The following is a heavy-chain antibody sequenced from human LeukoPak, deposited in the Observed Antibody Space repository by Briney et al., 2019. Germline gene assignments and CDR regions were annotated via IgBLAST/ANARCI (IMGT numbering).Heavy chain of an antibody. D-gene: IGHD1-26*01. J-gene: IGHJ4*01. CDR3: VRDDGATKPC. CDR2: IKGDETYT. CDR1: GFTFRSHW. Sequence: SGGSLRLSCAASGFTFRSHWMHWVRQAPGKGLVWVSRIKGDETYTNHADSVKGRFTISRDNAKNTLYLQMNSLRVEHTAVYYCVRDDGATKPCWGQGTLVTVSS. V-gene: IGHV3-74*01.